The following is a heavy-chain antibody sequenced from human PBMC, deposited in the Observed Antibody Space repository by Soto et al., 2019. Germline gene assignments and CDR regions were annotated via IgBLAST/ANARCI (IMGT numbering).Heavy chain of an antibody. CDR2: IKSKTDGGTT. Sequence: GSLRLSFAASGFTFSNAWMSWVRQAPGKGLEWVGRIKSKTDGGTTDYAAPVKGRFTISRDDSKNTLYLQMNSLKTEDTAVYYCTKSHVLRFLEWLYGMDVWGQGTTVTVSS. V-gene: IGHV3-15*01. CDR1: GFTFSNAW. CDR3: TKSHVLRFLEWLYGMDV. J-gene: IGHJ6*02. D-gene: IGHD3-3*01.